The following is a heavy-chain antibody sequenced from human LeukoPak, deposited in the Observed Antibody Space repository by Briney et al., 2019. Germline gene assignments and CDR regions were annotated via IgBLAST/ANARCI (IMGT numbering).Heavy chain of an antibody. CDR1: GFTFSNYW. CDR2: INQDGSEE. D-gene: IGHD5-12*01. V-gene: IGHV3-7*01. J-gene: IGHJ4*02. Sequence: GGSLRLSCAASGFTFSNYWMTWVRQAPGKGLEWVAHINQDGSEEHYMDSAKARFTISRDNAKNSLSLQMNSLRAEDTAVYYCVRDGGVSGYDLLDDWGQGTLVTVSS. CDR3: VRDGGVSGYDLLDD.